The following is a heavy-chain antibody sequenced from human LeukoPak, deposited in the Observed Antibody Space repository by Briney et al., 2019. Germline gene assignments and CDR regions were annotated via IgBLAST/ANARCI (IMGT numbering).Heavy chain of an antibody. CDR3: AVLGSYDILTGYPNY. CDR2: IYYSGST. D-gene: IGHD3-9*01. Sequence: SETLSLTCTVSGGSISSSSYYWGWIRQPPGKGLEWIGSIYYSGSTYNNPSLKSRVTISVDKSKNQFSLKLSSVTAADTAVYYCAVLGSYDILTGYPNYWGQGTLVTVSS. CDR1: GGSISSSSYY. J-gene: IGHJ4*02. V-gene: IGHV4-39*07.